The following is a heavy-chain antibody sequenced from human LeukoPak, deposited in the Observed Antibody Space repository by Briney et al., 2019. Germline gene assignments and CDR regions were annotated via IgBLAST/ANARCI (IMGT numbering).Heavy chain of an antibody. Sequence: SETLSLTCTVSGGSISSYYWSWIRQSPGKGLEWIGYIYYSGSTNYNPSLKSRVTISVGTSKNQFSLKLSSVTAADTAVYYCARDNGYGDYVYYYYGMDVWGQGTTVTVSS. CDR2: IYYSGST. V-gene: IGHV4-59*01. CDR1: GGSISSYY. D-gene: IGHD4-17*01. J-gene: IGHJ6*02. CDR3: ARDNGYGDYVYYYYGMDV.